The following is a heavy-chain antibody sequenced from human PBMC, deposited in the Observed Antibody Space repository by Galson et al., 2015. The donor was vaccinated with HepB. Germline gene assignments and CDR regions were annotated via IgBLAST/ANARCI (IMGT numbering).Heavy chain of an antibody. Sequence: SLRLSCAASGFTFSSYAMRWVRQAPGKGLEWVAAFSSSGGSTYYADSVKGRFTIPRDNSKNTLYLQMNSLRAEDTAVYYCAKGGSRSYFRYWYFDLWGRGTLVTVSS. CDR1: GFTFSSYA. CDR2: FSSSGGST. CDR3: AKGGSRSYFRYWYFDL. D-gene: IGHD3-10*01. V-gene: IGHV3-23*01. J-gene: IGHJ2*01.